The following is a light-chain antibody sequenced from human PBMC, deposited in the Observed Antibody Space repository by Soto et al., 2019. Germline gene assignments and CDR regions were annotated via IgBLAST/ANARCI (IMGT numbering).Light chain of an antibody. V-gene: IGLV2-14*01. CDR2: EVS. Sequence: QSVLTQPASMSGSPGQSITISCTGSSSDVGSYKYVSWYQQHPGKAPKLIIYEVSNRPSGVSIRFSGSKSANTASLTLSGLQADDEAEYYRASFSNSTFVFGSGTKVTVL. J-gene: IGLJ1*01. CDR1: SSDVGSYKY. CDR3: ASFSNSTFV.